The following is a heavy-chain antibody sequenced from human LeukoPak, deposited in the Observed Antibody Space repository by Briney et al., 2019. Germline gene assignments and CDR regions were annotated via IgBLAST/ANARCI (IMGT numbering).Heavy chain of an antibody. D-gene: IGHD2-21*02. CDR2: ISGSGGST. CDR1: GFTFSSYA. Sequence: PGGSLRLSCAASGFTFSSYAMSWVRQAPGKGLEWVSAISGSGGSTYYADSVKGRFTISRDNSKNTLYLQMNSPRAEDTAVYYCAKDWGYCGGDCYPYYFDYWGQGTLVTVSS. J-gene: IGHJ4*02. V-gene: IGHV3-23*01. CDR3: AKDWGYCGGDCYPYYFDY.